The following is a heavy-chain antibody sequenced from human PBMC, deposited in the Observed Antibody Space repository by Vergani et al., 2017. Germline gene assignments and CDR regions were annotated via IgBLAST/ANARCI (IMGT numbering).Heavy chain of an antibody. CDR2: IIPIFGTA. CDR3: ARESGAQILTGYYPTDDAFDI. D-gene: IGHD3-9*01. J-gene: IGHJ3*02. V-gene: IGHV1-69*01. CDR1: GGTFSSYA. Sequence: QVQLVQSGAEVKKPGSSVKVSCKASGGTFSSYAISWVRQAPGQGLEWMGGIIPIFGTANYAQKFQGRVTITADESTSTVYMELSSLTSEDTAVYYCARESGAQILTGYYPTDDAFDIWGQGTMGTVSP.